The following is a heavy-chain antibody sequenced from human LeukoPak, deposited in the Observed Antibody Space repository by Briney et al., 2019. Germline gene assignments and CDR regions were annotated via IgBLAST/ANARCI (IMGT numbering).Heavy chain of an antibody. J-gene: IGHJ5*02. CDR1: GGTFSSYA. Sequence: ASVKVSCKASGGTFSSYAISWVRQAPGQGLEWMGGIIPIFGTANYAQKFQGRVTITADESTSTAYMELSSLRSEDTAVYYCAPGVYGDYVAGWFDPWGQGTLVTVSS. V-gene: IGHV1-69*13. CDR2: IIPIFGTA. CDR3: APGVYGDYVAGWFDP. D-gene: IGHD4-17*01.